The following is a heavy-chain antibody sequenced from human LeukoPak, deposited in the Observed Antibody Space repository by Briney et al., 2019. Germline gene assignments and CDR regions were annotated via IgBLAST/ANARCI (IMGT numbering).Heavy chain of an antibody. J-gene: IGHJ3*02. CDR2: ISSSGSTI. Sequence: PGGSLRLSCEASGFNFAMHWVRQAPGKGLEWVSYISSSGSTIYYADSVKGRFTISGDNSKNTLYLQMNSLRAEDTAVYYCAKVGYCSGGSCYSVILNAFDIWGQGTMVTVSS. V-gene: IGHV3-48*01. D-gene: IGHD2-15*01. CDR1: GFNFA. CDR3: AKVGYCSGGSCYSVILNAFDI.